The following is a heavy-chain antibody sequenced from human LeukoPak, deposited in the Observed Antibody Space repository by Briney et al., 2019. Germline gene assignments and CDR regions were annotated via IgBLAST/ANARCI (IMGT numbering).Heavy chain of an antibody. J-gene: IGHJ4*02. CDR3: ARGPLHPYYDSSGYYDY. D-gene: IGHD3-22*01. Sequence: SETLSLTCAVYGGSFSGYYWSWIRQPPGKGLEWIGEINHSGSTNYNPSLKSRVTISVDTSKSQFSLKLSSVTAADTAVYYCARGPLHPYYDSSGYYDYWGQGTLVTVSS. CDR2: INHSGST. V-gene: IGHV4-34*01. CDR1: GGSFSGYY.